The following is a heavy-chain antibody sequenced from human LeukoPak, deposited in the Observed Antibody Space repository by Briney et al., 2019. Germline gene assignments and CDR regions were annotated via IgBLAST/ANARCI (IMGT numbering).Heavy chain of an antibody. V-gene: IGHV4-34*01. J-gene: IGHJ6*03. Sequence: SETLSLTCAVYGGPFSGYYWSWIRQPPGKGLEWIGEINHSGSTNYNPSLKSRVTISVDTSKNQFSLKLSSVTAADTAVYYCARVAGYDFWSGVRDYYYMDVWGKGTTVTVSS. D-gene: IGHD3-3*01. CDR1: GGPFSGYY. CDR2: INHSGST. CDR3: ARVAGYDFWSGVRDYYYMDV.